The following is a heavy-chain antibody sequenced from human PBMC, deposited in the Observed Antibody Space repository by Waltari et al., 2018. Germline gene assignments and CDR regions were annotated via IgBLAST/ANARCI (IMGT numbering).Heavy chain of an antibody. CDR1: GGTFSSYA. D-gene: IGHD2-2*01. CDR3: ASYCSSTSCLNWFDP. CDR2: IIPRLGIA. J-gene: IGHJ5*02. V-gene: IGHV1-69*09. Sequence: QVQLVQSGAEVKKPGSSVKVSCKASGGTFSSYAISWVRQAPGQGLEWMGRIIPRLGIAKYEKKVQGRVTITADKSTSTAYMELSSLRSEDTAVYYCASYCSSTSCLNWFDPWGQGTLVTVSS.